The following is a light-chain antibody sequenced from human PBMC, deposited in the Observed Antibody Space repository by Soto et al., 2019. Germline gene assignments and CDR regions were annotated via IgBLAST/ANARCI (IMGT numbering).Light chain of an antibody. CDR2: DAS. J-gene: IGKJ4*01. V-gene: IGKV3-11*01. Sequence: ETVLTQSPATLSLSPGERATLSCRASQSVGSYLDWYQQKPGQAPRLLIYDASTRATGIPARFSGSGSGTDFTLTISSLETEDFAVYYCQQRSNWPPLLTFGGGTKVEIK. CDR3: QQRSNWPPLLT. CDR1: QSVGSY.